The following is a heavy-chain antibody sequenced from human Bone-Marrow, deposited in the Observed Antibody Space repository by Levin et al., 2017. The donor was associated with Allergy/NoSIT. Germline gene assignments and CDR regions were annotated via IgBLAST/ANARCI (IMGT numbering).Heavy chain of an antibody. CDR1: GFTFSNYG. D-gene: IGHD6-19*01. Sequence: PGGSLRLSCAVSGFTFSNYGMHWVRQAPGKGLEWVALISHDGSDKDYADSVQGRFTISSDSSKNTPYLQLNSLRAEDTAVYYCAELRAWLVLTASFDYWGQGTLVTVSS. V-gene: IGHV3-30*03. CDR3: AELRAWLVLTASFDY. J-gene: IGHJ4*02. CDR2: ISHDGSDK.